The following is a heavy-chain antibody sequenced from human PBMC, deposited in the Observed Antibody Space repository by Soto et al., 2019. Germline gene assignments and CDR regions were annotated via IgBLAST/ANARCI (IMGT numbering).Heavy chain of an antibody. J-gene: IGHJ6*02. CDR2: INPSGGST. CDR1: GYTFTSYY. Sequence: ASVKVSCKASGYTFTSYYMHWVRQAPGQGLEWMGIINPSGGSTSYAQKFQGRVTITADESTSTAYMELSSLRSEDTAVYYCARNGMDVWGQGTTVTVSS. V-gene: IGHV1-46*01. CDR3: ARNGMDV.